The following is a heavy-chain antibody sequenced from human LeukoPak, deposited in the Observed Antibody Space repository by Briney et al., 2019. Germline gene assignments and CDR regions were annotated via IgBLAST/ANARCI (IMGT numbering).Heavy chain of an antibody. D-gene: IGHD2-8*02. CDR2: ISDIGSI. CDR1: GGSISSYY. Sequence: SETLSLTCTVSGGSISSYYWSWIRQPPGKGLEWIAYISDIGSINYNPSLKSRVTISLDTSRNQFSLKLSSVTAADTAVYYCAGHHPRNTVDFWGEGTLVTVSS. CDR3: AGHHPRNTVDF. J-gene: IGHJ4*02. V-gene: IGHV4-59*08.